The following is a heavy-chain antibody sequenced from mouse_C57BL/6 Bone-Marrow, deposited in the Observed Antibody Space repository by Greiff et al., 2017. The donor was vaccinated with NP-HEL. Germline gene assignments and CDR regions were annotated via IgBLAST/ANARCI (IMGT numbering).Heavy chain of an antibody. D-gene: IGHD2-4*01. Sequence: QVQLQQPGAELVMPGASVKLSCKASGYTFTSYWMHWVKQRPGQGLEWIGEIDPSDSYTNYNQKFKGKSTLTVDKSSLPAYMQLSSLTSEDSAVYYCARDDYDDGLGFAYWGQGTLVTVSA. CDR1: GYTFTSYW. V-gene: IGHV1-69*01. J-gene: IGHJ3*01. CDR2: IDPSDSYT. CDR3: ARDDYDDGLGFAY.